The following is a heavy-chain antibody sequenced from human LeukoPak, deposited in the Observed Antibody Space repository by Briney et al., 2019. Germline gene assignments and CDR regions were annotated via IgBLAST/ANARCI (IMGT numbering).Heavy chain of an antibody. CDR1: GFTFSSYD. D-gene: IGHD3-10*01. J-gene: IGHJ3*02. Sequence: PGGSLRLSCAASGFTFSSYDMHWVRQATGKGLEWVSAIGTAGDTYYPGSVKGRFTISRENAKNSLYLQMNSLRAGDTAVYYCARVSYGSGSYYAFDIRGQGTMVTVSS. V-gene: IGHV3-13*04. CDR2: IGTAGDT. CDR3: ARVSYGSGSYYAFDI.